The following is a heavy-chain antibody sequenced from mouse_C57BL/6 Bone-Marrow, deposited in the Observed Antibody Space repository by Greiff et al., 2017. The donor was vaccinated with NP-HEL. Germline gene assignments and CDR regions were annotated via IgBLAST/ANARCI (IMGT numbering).Heavy chain of an antibody. D-gene: IGHD4-1*01. V-gene: IGHV14-4*01. Sequence: EVQLQQSGAELVRPGASVKLSCTASGFNIKDDYMHWVKQRPEQGLEWIGWIDPENGDTEYASKFQGKATITADTSSNTASLQLSSLTSEDTAVYYCTTWDSPMDYWGQGTSVTVSS. CDR2: IDPENGDT. CDR3: TTWDSPMDY. CDR1: GFNIKDDY. J-gene: IGHJ4*01.